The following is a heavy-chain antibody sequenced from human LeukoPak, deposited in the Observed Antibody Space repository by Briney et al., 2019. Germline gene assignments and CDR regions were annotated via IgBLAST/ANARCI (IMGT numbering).Heavy chain of an antibody. V-gene: IGHV1-18*01. CDR3: TRLILFGGLRPSAVDY. Sequence: ASVKVSCKASGYTCTSYGISWVRQAPGQGPEWMGWINVYSGNTNYTQNLQGRVTMTTDTSTSTAYMELRSLRSDDTAVYYCTRLILFGGLRPSAVDYWGQGTLVTVSS. J-gene: IGHJ4*02. CDR1: GYTCTSYG. CDR2: INVYSGNT. D-gene: IGHD3-16*01.